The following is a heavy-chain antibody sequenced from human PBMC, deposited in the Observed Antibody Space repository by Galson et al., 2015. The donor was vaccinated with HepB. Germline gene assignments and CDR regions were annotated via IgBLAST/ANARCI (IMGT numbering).Heavy chain of an antibody. J-gene: IGHJ4*02. CDR2: IIPIFGTA. CDR1: GGTFSRYA. V-gene: IGHV1-69*13. Sequence: SVKVSCKASGGTFSRYAISWVRQAPGQGLEWMGGIIPIFGTANYAQKFQGRVTITADESTSTAYMELSSLRSEDTAVYYCARTKNDYGDYSATYWGQGTLVTVSS. D-gene: IGHD4-17*01. CDR3: ARTKNDYGDYSATY.